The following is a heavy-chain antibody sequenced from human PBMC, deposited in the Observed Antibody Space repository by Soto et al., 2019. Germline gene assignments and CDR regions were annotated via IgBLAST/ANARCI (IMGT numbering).Heavy chain of an antibody. CDR2: IIPIFGTA. Sequence: QVQLVQSGAEVKKPGSSVKVSCKASGGTFSSYAISWVRQAPGQGLEWMGGIIPIFGTANYAQKFQGRVTITADESTRTAYMELSSLRSEDTAVYYCADTLGYCSSTSCSEYFQHWGQGTLVTVSS. J-gene: IGHJ1*01. D-gene: IGHD2-2*01. CDR3: ADTLGYCSSTSCSEYFQH. CDR1: GGTFSSYA. V-gene: IGHV1-69*01.